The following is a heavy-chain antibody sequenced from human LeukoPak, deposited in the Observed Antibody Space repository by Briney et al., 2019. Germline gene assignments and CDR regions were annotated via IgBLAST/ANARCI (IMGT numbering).Heavy chain of an antibody. V-gene: IGHV3-74*01. J-gene: IGHJ5*02. CDR2: INSDGSST. CDR1: GFTFSSYW. D-gene: IGHD2-2*01. CDR3: ARDRCSSTSCNNRGWFDP. Sequence: PGRSLRLSCAASGFTFSSYWMHWVRQAPGKGLVWVSRINSDGSSTSYADSVKGRFTISRDNAKNTLYLQMNSLRAEDTAVYYCARDRCSSTSCNNRGWFDPWGQGTLVTVSS.